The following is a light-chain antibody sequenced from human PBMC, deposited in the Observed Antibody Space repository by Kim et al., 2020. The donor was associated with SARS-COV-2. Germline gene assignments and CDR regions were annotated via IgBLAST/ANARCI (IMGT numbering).Light chain of an antibody. J-gene: IGKJ2*01. CDR2: AES. Sequence: ASGGERVTIKCRTSQNIKSELNWYQQRPGKAPKLRSYAESSVQSGVPSRVSGSGDGTEFTLTSSSLQPEDLTTYYGQQSDTAPYTFGQGTKLEI. CDR1: QNIKSE. CDR3: QQSDTAPYT. V-gene: IGKV1-39*01.